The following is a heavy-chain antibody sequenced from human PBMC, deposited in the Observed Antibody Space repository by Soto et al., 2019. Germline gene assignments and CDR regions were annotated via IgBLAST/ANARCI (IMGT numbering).Heavy chain of an antibody. J-gene: IGHJ4*02. CDR2: IIPIFGTA. Sequence: SVKVSCKASGGTFSSYAISWVRQAPGQGLEWMGGIIPIFGTANYAQKFQGRVTITADESTSTAYMELSSLRSEDTAVYYCARDLRVTPPIYRFAYWGQGTLVTVSS. V-gene: IGHV1-69*13. D-gene: IGHD4-4*01. CDR3: ARDLRVTPPIYRFAY. CDR1: GGTFSSYA.